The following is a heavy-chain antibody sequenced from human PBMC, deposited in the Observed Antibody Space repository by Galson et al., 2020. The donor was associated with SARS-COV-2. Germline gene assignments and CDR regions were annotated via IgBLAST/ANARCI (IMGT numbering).Heavy chain of an antibody. J-gene: IGHJ1*01. D-gene: IGHD3-22*01. V-gene: IGHV3-23*01. CDR2: ITDNGYNT. CDR1: GFTFSTYA. Sequence: GGSLRLSCAASGFTFSTYAMAWVRQTSARGLQWVSAITDNGYNTYYSGSLEGRFTISRDNYKNILYLQMNSLGAEDTAVYYCATFDNSGLYERPKYMQHWGQGILVAVSS. CDR3: ATFDNSGLYERPKYMQH.